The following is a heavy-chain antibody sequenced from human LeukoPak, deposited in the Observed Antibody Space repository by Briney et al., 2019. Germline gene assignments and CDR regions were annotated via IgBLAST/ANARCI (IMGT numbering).Heavy chain of an antibody. CDR2: IVGSGGST. CDR1: GFTFSNYA. Sequence: GASLRPSCAASGFTFSNYAMSWVRQAPGKGLEWVSAIVGSGGSTYYADSVKGRFTISRNNPKNTLYLQMNSLRAEDTAVYYCAKWGDYDILTGYYDSDYWGQGTLVTVSS. D-gene: IGHD3-9*01. J-gene: IGHJ4*02. CDR3: AKWGDYDILTGYYDSDY. V-gene: IGHV3-23*01.